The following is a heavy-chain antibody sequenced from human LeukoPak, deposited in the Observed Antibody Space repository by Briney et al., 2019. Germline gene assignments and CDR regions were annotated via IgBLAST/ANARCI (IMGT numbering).Heavy chain of an antibody. D-gene: IGHD3-22*01. Sequence: GPVKVSCKASGYTFPGYYMHWVRQAPGQGLEWMGWINPNSGGTNYAQKFQGWVTMTRDTSISTAYMELSRLRSDDTAVYYCARDWTDYYDSSGYYYSTKTDAFDIWAQGTMVTVS. CDR3: ARDWTDYYDSSGYYYSTKTDAFDI. J-gene: IGHJ3*02. CDR1: GYTFPGYY. V-gene: IGHV1-2*04. CDR2: INPNSGGT.